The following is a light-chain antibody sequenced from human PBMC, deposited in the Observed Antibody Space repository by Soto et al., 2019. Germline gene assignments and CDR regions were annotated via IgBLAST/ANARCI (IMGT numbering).Light chain of an antibody. CDR1: QSVSSSY. Sequence: EIVLTQSPGTLSLSPGERATLSCRASQSVSSSYLAWYQQKPGQAPRLLIYGASSRAPGIPDRFSGSGSGTDFTLTISRLEPEDFAVYYCQQYGISPWTFGQGTKVEIK. CDR2: GAS. V-gene: IGKV3-20*01. CDR3: QQYGISPWT. J-gene: IGKJ1*01.